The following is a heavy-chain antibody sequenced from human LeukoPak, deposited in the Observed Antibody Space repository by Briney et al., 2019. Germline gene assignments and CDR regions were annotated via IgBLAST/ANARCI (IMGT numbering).Heavy chain of an antibody. J-gene: IGHJ5*01. V-gene: IGHV3-7*04. Sequence: GGSLRLSCVVSGFTLSSYWMSWVRRAPGKGPEWVANIRQDGREKYYVDSVKGRFTISRDNAKNSLYLQMNSLRVEDTAIYYCARDSPGHDSRGQGTLVTVSS. CDR2: IRQDGREK. CDR1: GFTLSSYW. CDR3: ARDSPGHDS.